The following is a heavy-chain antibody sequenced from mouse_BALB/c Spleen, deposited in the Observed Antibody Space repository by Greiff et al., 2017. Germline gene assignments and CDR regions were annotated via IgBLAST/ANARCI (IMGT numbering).Heavy chain of an antibody. J-gene: IGHJ3*01. D-gene: IGHD3-1*01. Sequence: SYNQKFKGKATLTVDKSSSTAYMHLNSLTSEDSAVYYCAREGSSGYPFAYWGQGTLVTVSA. V-gene: IGHV1S135*01. CDR3: AREGSSGYPFAY.